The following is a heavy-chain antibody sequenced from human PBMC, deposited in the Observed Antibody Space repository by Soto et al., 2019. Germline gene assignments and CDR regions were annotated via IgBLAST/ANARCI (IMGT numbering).Heavy chain of an antibody. J-gene: IGHJ4*02. CDR1: GVTFSSET. D-gene: IGHD2-21*01. CDR2: VIPLFGTA. CDR3: APELGDHPASNFDS. V-gene: IGHV1-69*01. Sequence: QVQLVQSGAEVKKPGSSVKVSCKASGVTFSSETISWVRQAPGKGLEWVGGVIPLFGTANYAQNFQGRVTITADESTSTLYIELSSLRSNNTAVYYCAPELGDHPASNFDSCGQGTLVNVSS.